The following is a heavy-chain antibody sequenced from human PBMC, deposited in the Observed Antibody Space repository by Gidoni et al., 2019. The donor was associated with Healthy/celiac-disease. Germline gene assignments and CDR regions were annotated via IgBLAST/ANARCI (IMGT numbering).Heavy chain of an antibody. Sequence: QVQLVQSGAEVKQPGASVKVSCKSSGATFTGYYMHWVRQAPGQGLEWMGWINPNSGGTNYAQKFQGWVTMTRETSISTAYMELSRLRSDDTAVYYCARDSYDSSGYYYYGMDVWGQGTTVTVSS. V-gene: IGHV1-2*04. CDR1: GATFTGYY. CDR3: ARDSYDSSGYYYYGMDV. J-gene: IGHJ6*02. CDR2: INPNSGGT. D-gene: IGHD3-22*01.